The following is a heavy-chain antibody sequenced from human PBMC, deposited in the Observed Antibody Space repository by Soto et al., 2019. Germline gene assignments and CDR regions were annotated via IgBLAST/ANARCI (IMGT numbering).Heavy chain of an antibody. J-gene: IGHJ6*02. D-gene: IGHD3-10*01. CDR1: GYTFTSYD. CDR3: ARLPGPEAGMGSGTKPRYPPRAMHV. CDR2: MNPNSGNT. V-gene: IGHV1-8*01. Sequence: ASVKVSCKASGYTFTSYDINWVRQATGQGLEWMGWMNPNSGNTGYAQKFQGRVTMTRNTSISTAYMELSSLRSDDTAVYYCARLPGPEAGMGSGTKPRYPPRAMHVCYPGPSLSVSS.